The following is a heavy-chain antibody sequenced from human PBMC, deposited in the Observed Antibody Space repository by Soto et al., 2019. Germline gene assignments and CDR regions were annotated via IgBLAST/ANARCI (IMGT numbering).Heavy chain of an antibody. J-gene: IGHJ4*02. CDR1: GGTFSSYA. CDR2: IIPIFGTA. V-gene: IGHV1-69*13. D-gene: IGHD3-22*01. Sequence: SVKVSCKASGGTFSSYAISWVLQAPGQGLEWMGGIIPIFGTANYAQKFQGGVTITADESTSTAYMELSSLRSEDTAVYYCARDRAEIDSSGLDYWGQGTLVTVSS. CDR3: ARDRAEIDSSGLDY.